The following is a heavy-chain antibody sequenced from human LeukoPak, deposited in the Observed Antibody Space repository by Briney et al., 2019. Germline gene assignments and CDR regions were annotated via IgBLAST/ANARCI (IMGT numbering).Heavy chain of an antibody. CDR3: AKGAEAFDI. CDR1: GFTFSSYG. V-gene: IGHV3-30*18. Sequence: PGRSLRLSCAASGFTFSSYGMHWVRQAPGKGLEWVAVISYDGSNKYYADPVKGRLTISRDNSKNTLYLQMNSLRAEDTAVYYCAKGAEAFDIWGQGTMVTVSS. CDR2: ISYDGSNK. J-gene: IGHJ3*02.